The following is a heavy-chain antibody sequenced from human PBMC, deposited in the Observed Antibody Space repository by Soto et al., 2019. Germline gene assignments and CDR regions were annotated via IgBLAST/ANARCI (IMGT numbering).Heavy chain of an antibody. CDR1: GFSLSTSGVG. D-gene: IGHD3-16*02. V-gene: IGHV2-5*01. J-gene: IGHJ4*02. Sequence: SGPTLVKPTQTLTLTCTFSGFSLSTSGVGVGWIRQPPGKALEWLALIYWNDDKRYSPSLKSRLTIPKDNSKNQVVLTMTNMDPVDTATYYCAHRRLDDYVWGSYRRPTYFDYWGQGTLVTVSS. CDR3: AHRRLDDYVWGSYRRPTYFDY. CDR2: IYWNDDK.